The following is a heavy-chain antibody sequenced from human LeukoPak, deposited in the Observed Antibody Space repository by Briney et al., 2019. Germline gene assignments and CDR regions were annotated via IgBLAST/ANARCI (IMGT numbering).Heavy chain of an antibody. CDR3: AKDRYSNYGNWFDP. V-gene: IGHV3-23*01. D-gene: IGHD4-11*01. Sequence: GGSLRLSCAASGFTFSSYAMNWVRQAPGRGLEWVSGISGSGGSTYYADSVKGRFTISRDNSKNTLYLQMNSLRAEDTAVYYCAKDRYSNYGNWFDPWGQGTLVTVFS. CDR2: ISGSGGST. J-gene: IGHJ5*02. CDR1: GFTFSSYA.